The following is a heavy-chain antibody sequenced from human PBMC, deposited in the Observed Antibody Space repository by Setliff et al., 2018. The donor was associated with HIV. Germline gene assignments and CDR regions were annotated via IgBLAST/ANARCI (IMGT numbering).Heavy chain of an antibody. CDR1: GGAFISHA. V-gene: IGHV1-69*04. D-gene: IGHD2-2*02. CDR3: AKEQEIGSYLDP. J-gene: IGHJ5*02. CDR2: IIPILGIP. Sequence: SVKVSCKASGGAFISHAFTWVRQAPGQGLEWMGRIIPILGIPNYAQNFQGRLTISADKSTRTAYLELSSLRSDDSAVYFCAKEQEIGSYLDPWGQGTLVTVAS.